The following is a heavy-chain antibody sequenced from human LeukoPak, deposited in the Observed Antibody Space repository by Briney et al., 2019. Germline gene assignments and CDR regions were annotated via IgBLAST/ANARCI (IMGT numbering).Heavy chain of an antibody. Sequence: GGSLRLSCAASGFIFSTYWMMWARQAPGKGLEWVANIKQDGSEKYYVDSVKGRFTISRDNAKNSLYLQMNSLRAEDTAVYYCARDQGGGCFDPWGQGTLVTVSS. CDR1: GFIFSTYW. J-gene: IGHJ5*02. CDR3: ARDQGGGCFDP. D-gene: IGHD3-16*01. CDR2: IKQDGSEK. V-gene: IGHV3-7*01.